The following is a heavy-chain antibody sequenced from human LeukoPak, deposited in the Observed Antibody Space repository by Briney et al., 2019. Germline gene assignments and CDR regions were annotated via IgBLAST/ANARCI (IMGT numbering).Heavy chain of an antibody. CDR2: ISWNSGSI. D-gene: IGHD5-12*01. CDR3: AKGVVATNPKTYFDY. CDR1: GFTFDDYG. J-gene: IGHJ4*02. V-gene: IGHV3-9*01. Sequence: GRSLRLSCAASGFTFDDYGMYWVRQAPGKGLEWVSGISWNSGSIGYADSVKGRFTISRDNAKNSLYLQMNSLRAEDTAVYYCAKGVVATNPKTYFDYWGQGTLVTVSS.